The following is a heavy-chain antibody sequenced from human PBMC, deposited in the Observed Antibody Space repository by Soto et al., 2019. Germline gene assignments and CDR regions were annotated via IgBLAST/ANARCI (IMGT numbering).Heavy chain of an antibody. CDR1: GFTFSSYD. V-gene: IGHV3-23*01. J-gene: IGHJ3*02. CDR2: ISGNGGYT. CDR3: AKTYYFDTSGRASDI. D-gene: IGHD3-22*01. Sequence: PGGSLRLSCAASGFTFSSYDMHWVRQAPGKGLEWVSTISGNGGYTYYADSVKGRFTISRDNSKNTLYLQMNSLRAEDTAVYYCAKTYYFDTSGRASDIWGQGTMVTVSS.